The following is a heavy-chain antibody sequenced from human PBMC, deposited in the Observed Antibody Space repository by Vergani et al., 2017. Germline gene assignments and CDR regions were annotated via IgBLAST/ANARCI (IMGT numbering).Heavy chain of an antibody. D-gene: IGHD1-14*01. CDR3: ARHQIGRYTEY. V-gene: IGHV4-39*01. J-gene: IGHJ4*02. CDR2: MYHSGTT. CDR1: GDSITSRLDY. Sequence: QLQLQESGPGLVKPSETLSLTCSVSGDSITSRLDYWGWIRQTPGKGLEWIGSMYHSGTTYYNPSLKSRATLSVDTSKNQIPLQVTSVTAADTAVYYCARHQIGRYTEYWGQGILVTVSS.